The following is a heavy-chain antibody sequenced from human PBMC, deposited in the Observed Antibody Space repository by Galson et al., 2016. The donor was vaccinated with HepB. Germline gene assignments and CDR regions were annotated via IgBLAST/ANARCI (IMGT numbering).Heavy chain of an antibody. V-gene: IGHV1-69*10. D-gene: IGHD4/OR15-4a*01. CDR2: IVPFLEDS. J-gene: IGHJ6*02. Sequence: SGGTFTNLALTWVRQAPGQGLEWMGGIVPFLEDSHYAQKFQGRVTITADKSTSTAYMELSGLRSEDTAVYYCARARIDYSVYYYYGMDVWGQGTTVTVSS. CDR3: ARARIDYSVYYYYGMDV. CDR1: GGTFTNLA.